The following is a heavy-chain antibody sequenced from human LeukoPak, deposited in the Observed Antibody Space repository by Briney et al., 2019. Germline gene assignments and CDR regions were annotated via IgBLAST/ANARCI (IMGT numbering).Heavy chain of an antibody. CDR1: GFTFGDYA. J-gene: IGHJ4*02. D-gene: IGHD2-2*01. Sequence: GGSLRLSCAASGFTFGDYAMHWIRQAPGKGLEWVSLISWDGGSTYYADSVKGRFTISRDNSKNSLYLQMNSLRAEDTALYYCAKDYCSSTSCYFDYWGQGTLVTVSS. CDR3: AKDYCSSTSCYFDY. CDR2: ISWDGGST. V-gene: IGHV3-43D*03.